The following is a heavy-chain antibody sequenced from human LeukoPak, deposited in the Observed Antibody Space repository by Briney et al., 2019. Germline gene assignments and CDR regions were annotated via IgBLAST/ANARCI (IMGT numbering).Heavy chain of an antibody. V-gene: IGHV4-4*07. J-gene: IGHJ5*02. Sequence: SETLSLTCTVSGGSISSYYWSWIRQPAGKGLEWIGRIYTSGSTNYNPSLKSRVTMSVDTSKNQFSLKLSSVTAADTGIYYCVRVHDVIARPCDTWGQGTLVTVSS. CDR3: VRVHDVIARPCDT. D-gene: IGHD1-1*01. CDR2: IYTSGST. CDR1: GGSISSYY.